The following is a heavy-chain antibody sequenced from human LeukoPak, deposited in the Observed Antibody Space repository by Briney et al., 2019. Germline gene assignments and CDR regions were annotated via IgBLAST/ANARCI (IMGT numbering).Heavy chain of an antibody. CDR2: INTGNSNT. CDR3: GRDRNTIEVAGRGILDF. D-gene: IGHD6-19*01. V-gene: IGHV1-3*04. Sequence: ASVKLSCKASGYTFTSHAIHWVRQAPGQRLEWVGWINTGNSNTKYSQKFQGRLNITRDVSASTVYLDLSGLKSEDTAVYYCGRDRNTIEVAGRGILDFWGQGTLVTVSS. CDR1: GYTFTSHA. J-gene: IGHJ4*02.